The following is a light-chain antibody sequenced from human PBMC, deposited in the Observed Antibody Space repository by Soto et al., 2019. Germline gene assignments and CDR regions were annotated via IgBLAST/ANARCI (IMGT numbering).Light chain of an antibody. CDR3: QQYNNWPPIT. J-gene: IGKJ5*01. V-gene: IGKV3-15*01. Sequence: EIMMTQSPATLSVSPGERATLSCRASQSVRNNLAWYQQRRGQAPRLLIYYASTRATGVPARFSGSGSGTEFTLTISSLQSEDSALYYCQQYNNWPPITFGQGTXXXXK. CDR2: YAS. CDR1: QSVRNN.